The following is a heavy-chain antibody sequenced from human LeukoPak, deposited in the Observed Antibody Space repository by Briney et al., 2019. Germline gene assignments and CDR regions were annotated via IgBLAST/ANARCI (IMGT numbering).Heavy chain of an antibody. CDR2: ISGGGGST. V-gene: IGHV3-23*01. Sequence: QPGGSLRLSCAASGFTFSSYAMSWVRQAPGKGLEWVSAISGGGGSTNYADSVKGRFTVSRDNSKNTLYLLLNSLRAEETAVYYCAKASRIIGTIDYWGQGTLVTVSS. D-gene: IGHD1/OR15-1a*01. J-gene: IGHJ4*02. CDR3: AKASRIIGTIDY. CDR1: GFTFSSYA.